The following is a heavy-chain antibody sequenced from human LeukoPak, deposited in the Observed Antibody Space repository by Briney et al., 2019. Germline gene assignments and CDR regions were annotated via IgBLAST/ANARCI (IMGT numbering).Heavy chain of an antibody. D-gene: IGHD3-22*01. V-gene: IGHV4-34*01. CDR1: GGSFSDYY. CDR2: INHSGST. Sequence: PSETLSLTCGVYGGSFSDYYWSWIRQPPGKGLEWIGEINHSGSTNYNPSLKSRVTISVDTSMNQFSLKPSSVTAADTAVYYCARGWINYDSYYYYMDVWGKGTTVTVSS. CDR3: ARGWINYDSYYYYMDV. J-gene: IGHJ6*03.